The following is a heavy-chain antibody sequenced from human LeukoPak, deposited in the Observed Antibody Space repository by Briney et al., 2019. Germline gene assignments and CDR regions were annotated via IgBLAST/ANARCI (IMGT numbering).Heavy chain of an antibody. CDR3: ARIRGYSGYEADY. CDR2: INHSGST. Sequence: SETLSLTCAVYGGSFSGYYWSWIRQPPGKGLEWIGEINHSGSTNYNLSLKSRVTISVDTSKNQFSLKLSSVTAADTAVYYCARIRGYSGYEADYWGQGTLVTVSS. D-gene: IGHD5-12*01. CDR1: GGSFSGYY. J-gene: IGHJ4*02. V-gene: IGHV4-34*01.